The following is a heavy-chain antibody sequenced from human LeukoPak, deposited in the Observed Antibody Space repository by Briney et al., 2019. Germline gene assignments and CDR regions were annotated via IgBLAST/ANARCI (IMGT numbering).Heavy chain of an antibody. J-gene: IGHJ4*02. D-gene: IGHD3-22*01. CDR1: GYTFTGYY. CDR2: INPNSGGT. CDR3: ARADYDSSGYYPTPHFDY. V-gene: IGHV1-2*02. Sequence: ASVKVSCKASGYTFTGYYMHWVRQAPGQGLEWMGWINPNSGGTNYAQKFQGRVTMTRDTSISTAYMELSRLRSDDTAVYYCARADYDSSGYYPTPHFDYWGQGTLVTVSS.